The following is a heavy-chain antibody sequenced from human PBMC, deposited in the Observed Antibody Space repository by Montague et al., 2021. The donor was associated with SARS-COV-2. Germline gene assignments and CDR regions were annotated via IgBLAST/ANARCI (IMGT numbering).Heavy chain of an antibody. CDR1: GFTFSSYA. D-gene: IGHD3-3*02. Sequence: SLILSCAASGFTFSSYAMHWVRQAPVKGLEWVAVISYDGSNKYYXDSVKGRFTISRDNSKNTLYLQMNSLRAEDTAVYYCARELASDIDYWGQGTLVTVSS. CDR3: ARELASDIDY. V-gene: IGHV3-30-3*01. CDR2: ISYDGSNK. J-gene: IGHJ4*02.